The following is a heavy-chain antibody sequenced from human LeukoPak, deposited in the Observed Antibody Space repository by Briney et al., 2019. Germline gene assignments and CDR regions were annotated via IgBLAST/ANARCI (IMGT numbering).Heavy chain of an antibody. V-gene: IGHV3-74*01. D-gene: IGHD2-15*01. CDR3: AKDIGVGSCNGCLFDY. CDR1: GFTFSNYW. J-gene: IGHJ4*02. Sequence: GGSLRLSCVASGFTFSNYWMHWVRQAPGKGLVWVSRINSDGSTTSYADSVKGRFTISRDNSKNSLYLQMNSLRTEDTALYYCAKDIGVGSCNGCLFDYWGQGTLVTVSS. CDR2: INSDGSTT.